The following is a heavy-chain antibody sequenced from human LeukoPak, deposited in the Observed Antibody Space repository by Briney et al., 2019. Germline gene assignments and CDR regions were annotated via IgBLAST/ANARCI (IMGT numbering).Heavy chain of an antibody. CDR1: GFTFSSYA. Sequence: GRSLRLSCAASGFTFSSYAMHWVRQAPGKGLEWVAVVSYDGSNKYYADSVKGRFTISRDNSKNTLYLQMNSLRAEDTAVYYCASGGRGSGWYYYFDYWGQGTLVTVSS. D-gene: IGHD6-19*01. J-gene: IGHJ4*02. V-gene: IGHV3-30*04. CDR3: ASGGRGSGWYYYFDY. CDR2: VSYDGSNK.